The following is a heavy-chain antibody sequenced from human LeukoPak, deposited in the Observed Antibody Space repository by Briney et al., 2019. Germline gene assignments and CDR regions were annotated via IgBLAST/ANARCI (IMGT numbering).Heavy chain of an antibody. Sequence: GGSLRLSCAASGFTFSSYAMSWVRQAPGRGLEWVSAISGSGGSTYYADSVKGRFTISRDNSKNTLYLQMNSLRAEGTAVYYCAKRLPYSSGWYYFDYWGQGTLVTVSP. CDR2: ISGSGGST. D-gene: IGHD6-19*01. V-gene: IGHV3-23*01. CDR3: AKRLPYSSGWYYFDY. J-gene: IGHJ4*02. CDR1: GFTFSSYA.